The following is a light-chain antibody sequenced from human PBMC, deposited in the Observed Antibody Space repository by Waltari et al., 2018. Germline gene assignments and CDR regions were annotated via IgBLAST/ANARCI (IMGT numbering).Light chain of an antibody. CDR1: SSDIGTYNY. CDR2: EVT. J-gene: IGLJ2*01. V-gene: IGLV2-23*02. CDR3: SSHANTYNFAHVV. Sequence: QSALTQPASVSGSPGQSITISCTGTSSDIGTYNYAYWSQQLTGKAPKMMIYEVTKRPSGVSYRFSGSKSGNTASLTISGLRAEDEADYYCSSHANTYNFAHVVFGGGTKLTVL.